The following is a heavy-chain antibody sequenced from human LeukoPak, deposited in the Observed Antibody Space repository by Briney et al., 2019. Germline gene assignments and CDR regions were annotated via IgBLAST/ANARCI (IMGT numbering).Heavy chain of an antibody. Sequence: ASVKVSCKASGYTFTSYGISWVRQAPGQGLEWMGWISACSGNTNYAQKIQGRVTMTTDTSTSTAYMELRSLTSDDTAVYYCARSSILWFGDPHFEYWGQGTLVTVPS. D-gene: IGHD3-10*01. J-gene: IGHJ4*02. CDR1: GYTFTSYG. CDR3: ARSSILWFGDPHFEY. CDR2: ISACSGNT. V-gene: IGHV1-18*01.